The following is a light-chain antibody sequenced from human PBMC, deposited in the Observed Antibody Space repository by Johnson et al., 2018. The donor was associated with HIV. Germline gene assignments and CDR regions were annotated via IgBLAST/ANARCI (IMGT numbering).Light chain of an antibody. CDR2: ENN. CDR1: SSNIGNNY. J-gene: IGLJ1*01. Sequence: QSVLTQPPSVSAAPGQTVTISCSGSSSNIGNNYVSWYQQLPGTAPKLLIYENNKRPSGIPDRFSGSKSGTSATLGITGLQTGDEADYYCGTWDSSIYVFGTGTKVTVL. V-gene: IGLV1-51*02. CDR3: GTWDSSIYV.